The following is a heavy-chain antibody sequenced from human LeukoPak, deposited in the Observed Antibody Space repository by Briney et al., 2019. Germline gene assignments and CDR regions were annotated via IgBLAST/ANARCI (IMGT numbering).Heavy chain of an antibody. V-gene: IGHV1-69*05. CDR3: AAVKRGSALDY. CDR1: GGTFSSYA. D-gene: IGHD1-26*01. J-gene: IGHJ4*02. CDR2: IIPIFGTA. Sequence: ASVKVSCKASGGTFSSYAISWVRQAPGQGLEWMGGIIPIFGTANYAQKFQGRATITRDMSTGTAYMELSSLRSEDTAVYYCAAVKRGSALDYWGQGTLVTVSS.